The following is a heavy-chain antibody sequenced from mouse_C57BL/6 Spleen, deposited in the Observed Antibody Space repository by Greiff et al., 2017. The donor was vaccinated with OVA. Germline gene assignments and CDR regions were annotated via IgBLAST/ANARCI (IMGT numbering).Heavy chain of an antibody. CDR2: INYDGSST. J-gene: IGHJ4*01. D-gene: IGHD2-14*01. CDR1: GFTFSDYY. CDR3: ARVGYRAMDY. V-gene: IGHV5-16*01. Sequence: EVQRVESEGGLVQPGSSMKLSCTASGFTFSDYYMAWVRQVPEKGLEWVANINYDGSSTYYLDSLKSRFIISRDNAKNILYLQMSSLKSEDTATYYCARVGYRAMDYWGQGTSVTVSS.